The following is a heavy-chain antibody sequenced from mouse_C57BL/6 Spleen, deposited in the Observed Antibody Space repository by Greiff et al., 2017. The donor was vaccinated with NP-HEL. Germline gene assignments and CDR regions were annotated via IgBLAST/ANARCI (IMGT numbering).Heavy chain of an antibody. CDR3: ARSYYGSSQSFDV. D-gene: IGHD1-1*01. Sequence: QVQLKQPGAELVKPGASVKMSCKASGYTFTSYWITWVKQRPGQGLEWIGDIYPGSGSTNYNEKFKSKATLTVDTSSSTAYMQLSSLTSEDSAVYYCARSYYGSSQSFDVWGTGTTVTVSS. CDR1: GYTFTSYW. V-gene: IGHV1-55*01. J-gene: IGHJ1*03. CDR2: IYPGSGST.